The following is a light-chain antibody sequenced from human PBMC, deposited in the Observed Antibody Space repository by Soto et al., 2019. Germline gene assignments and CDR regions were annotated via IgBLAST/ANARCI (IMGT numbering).Light chain of an antibody. CDR3: SSYAGSILYV. Sequence: QSALTQPPSASGSPGQSVTISCTGTSSDVGGYNYVSWYQQYPGKAPKLMIYEVNKRPSGVPDRFSGSTSGNTASLTVSGLQAEDEADYYCSSYAGSILYVFGTGTKLTVL. J-gene: IGLJ1*01. CDR2: EVN. V-gene: IGLV2-8*01. CDR1: SSDVGGYNY.